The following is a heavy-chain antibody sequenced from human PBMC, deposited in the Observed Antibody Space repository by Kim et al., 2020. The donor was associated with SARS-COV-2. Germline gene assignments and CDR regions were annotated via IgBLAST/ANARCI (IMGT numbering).Heavy chain of an antibody. Sequence: GGSLRLSCAASGFTFSSYGMHWVRQAPGKGLEWVAVIWYDGSNKYYADSVKGRFTISRDNSKNTLYLQMNSLRAEDTAVYYCARDSIDDYVWGSSTHFDYWGQGTLVTVSS. J-gene: IGHJ4*02. CDR1: GFTFSSYG. CDR3: ARDSIDDYVWGSSTHFDY. CDR2: IWYDGSNK. V-gene: IGHV3-33*01. D-gene: IGHD3-16*01.